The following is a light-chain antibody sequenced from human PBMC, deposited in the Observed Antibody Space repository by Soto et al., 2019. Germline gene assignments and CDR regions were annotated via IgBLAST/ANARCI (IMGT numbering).Light chain of an antibody. J-gene: IGKJ2*01. Sequence: DIVMTQSPDSLAVSLGERATINCKSSQSVLYSSNNRNYLAWYQQKSGQPPTLLIYWASTRESGVPDRFSGSGSGTDFNLTISSLQAEDVAVYYGQQYYSTPPNFGKGTKLEIK. CDR1: QSVLYSSNNRNY. CDR2: WAS. CDR3: QQYYSTPPN. V-gene: IGKV4-1*01.